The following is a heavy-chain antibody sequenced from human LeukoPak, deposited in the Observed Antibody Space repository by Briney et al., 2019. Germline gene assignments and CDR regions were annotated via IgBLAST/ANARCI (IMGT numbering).Heavy chain of an antibody. D-gene: IGHD2/OR15-2a*01. CDR1: GLTFHNTW. CDR2: ITSDGLTT. V-gene: IGHV3-74*01. Sequence: GGSLRLSCAASGLTFHNTWMHWIRQAPGKGLLWVSRITSDGLTTTYADSVKGRFTISRDNAKNTVYLQMSSLRAEETAVYCCGADGEYSFYVWGQGTIVTVSS. CDR3: GADGEYSFYV. J-gene: IGHJ3*01.